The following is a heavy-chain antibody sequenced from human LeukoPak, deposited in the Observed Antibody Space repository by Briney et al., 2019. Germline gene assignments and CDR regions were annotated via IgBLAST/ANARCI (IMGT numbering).Heavy chain of an antibody. CDR2: INWNGGST. CDR1: GYIFDDYG. Sequence: GGSLRLSCAGSGYIFDDYGMRWVRQAPGKGLEWVAGINWNGGSTGYAASVKGRCTISRDNAKNALYLEMNSLRVEDTAFYYCLRLRRDGYTYGAAYWGQGALVTVSS. V-gene: IGHV3-20*04. CDR3: LRLRRDGYTYGAAY. J-gene: IGHJ1*01. D-gene: IGHD5-24*01.